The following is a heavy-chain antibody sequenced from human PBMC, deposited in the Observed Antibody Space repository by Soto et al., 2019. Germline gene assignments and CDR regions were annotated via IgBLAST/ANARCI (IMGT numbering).Heavy chain of an antibody. CDR2: KNPNSGNT. D-gene: IGHD3-3*01. Sequence: QVQLVQSGAEVKKPGASVKVSCKASGYTFTSYDINWVRQATGQGLEWMGWKNPNSGNTGYAQKFQGRVTMTRNTSISTAYMELSSLRSEDTAVYYCARGITIFGVVIMWGWFDPWGQGTLVTVSS. J-gene: IGHJ5*02. CDR1: GYTFTSYD. V-gene: IGHV1-8*01. CDR3: ARGITIFGVVIMWGWFDP.